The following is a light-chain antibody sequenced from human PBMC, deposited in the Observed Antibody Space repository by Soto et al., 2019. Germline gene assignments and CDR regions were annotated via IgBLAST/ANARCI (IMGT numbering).Light chain of an antibody. Sequence: QPVLTQPPSVSGAPGQRVTISCTGSSSNIGAGYDVHWYQQLPGTAPKLLIYDNSHRPSGVPDRFSGSKSGTSASLAITGLQAEDEADYYCQSYETSLHYVFGTGTKVTVL. CDR1: SSNIGAGYD. CDR3: QSYETSLHYV. V-gene: IGLV1-40*01. CDR2: DNS. J-gene: IGLJ1*01.